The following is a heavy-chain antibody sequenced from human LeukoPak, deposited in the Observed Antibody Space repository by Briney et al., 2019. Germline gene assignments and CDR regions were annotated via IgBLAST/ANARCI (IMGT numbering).Heavy chain of an antibody. J-gene: IGHJ4*02. Sequence: GGSLKLSCAASGFTFSNYGMHWVRQAPGKGLEWVAVISYDGSNKYYADSVKGRFTISRDNSKNTLYMQMNSLRAEDTAVYYCAKDPCNPHPYSSGCWADYWGQGTLVTVSS. CDR1: GFTFSNYG. CDR2: ISYDGSNK. V-gene: IGHV3-30*18. D-gene: IGHD6-19*01. CDR3: AKDPCNPHPYSSGCWADY.